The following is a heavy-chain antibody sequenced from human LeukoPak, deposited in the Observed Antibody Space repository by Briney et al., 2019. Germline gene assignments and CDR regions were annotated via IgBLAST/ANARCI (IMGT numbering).Heavy chain of an antibody. CDR2: ISGSGGST. V-gene: IGHV3-23*01. CDR1: GFTFDTYN. CDR3: AKSGYNRFDY. Sequence: PGGSLRLSCAASGFTFDTYNFNWVRQAPGKGLEWVSTISGSGGSTYYADSVKGRFTISRDNSKNTLYLQMNSLRAEDTAVYYCAKSGYNRFDYWGQGTLVTVSS. J-gene: IGHJ4*02. D-gene: IGHD5-24*01.